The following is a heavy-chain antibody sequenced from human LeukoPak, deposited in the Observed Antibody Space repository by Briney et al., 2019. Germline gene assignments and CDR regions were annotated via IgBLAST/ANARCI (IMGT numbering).Heavy chain of an antibody. Sequence: PSETLSLTCTVSGGSISSYYWSWIRQPPGKGLEWIGYIYYSGSTNYNPSLKSRVTISVDTSKNQFSLKLSSVTAADTAVYYCAREGLWFGERYHYGMDVWGQGTTVTVSS. CDR3: AREGLWFGERYHYGMDV. D-gene: IGHD3-10*01. CDR1: GGSISSYY. J-gene: IGHJ6*02. V-gene: IGHV4-59*01. CDR2: IYYSGST.